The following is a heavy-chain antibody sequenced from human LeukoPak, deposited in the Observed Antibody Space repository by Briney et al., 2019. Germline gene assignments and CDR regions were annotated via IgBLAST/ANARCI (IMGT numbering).Heavy chain of an antibody. D-gene: IGHD1-26*01. CDR2: INHSGST. Sequence: PSETLSLTCAVYGGSFSGYYWSWIRKPPGKGLEWIGEINHSGSTNYNPSLKSRVTISVDTSKNQFSLKLSSVTAADTAVYYCARSPPRYSGSYTHYDYWGQGTLVTVSS. CDR3: ARSPPRYSGSYTHYDY. J-gene: IGHJ4*02. V-gene: IGHV4-34*01. CDR1: GGSFSGYY.